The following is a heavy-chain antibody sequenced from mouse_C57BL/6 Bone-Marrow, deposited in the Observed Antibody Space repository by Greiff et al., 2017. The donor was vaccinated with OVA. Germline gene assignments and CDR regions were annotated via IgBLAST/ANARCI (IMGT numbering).Heavy chain of an antibody. CDR3: ARSLYYYGSSYYAMDY. Sequence: EVQLQESGPGLAKPSQTLSLTCSVTGYSITSDYWNWIRKFPGNKLEYMGYISYSGSTYYNPSLKSRISITRDTSKNQYYLQLNSVTTEDTATYYCARSLYYYGSSYYAMDYWGQGTSVTVSS. CDR1: GYSITSDY. CDR2: ISYSGST. V-gene: IGHV3-8*01. J-gene: IGHJ4*01. D-gene: IGHD1-1*01.